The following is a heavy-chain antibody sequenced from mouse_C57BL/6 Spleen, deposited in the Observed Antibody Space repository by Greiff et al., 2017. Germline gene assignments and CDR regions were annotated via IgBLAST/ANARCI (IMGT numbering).Heavy chain of an antibody. J-gene: IGHJ2*01. CDR2: ISRGSSTI. Sequence: EVHLVESGGGLVKPGGSLKLSCAASGFTFSDYGMHWVRQAPEQGLEWVAYISRGSSTIYYADTVKGRFTFSRDNAKNTLFLQMTSLRSEATAKYYCASDDGYVFDYWGQGTTLTVAS. CDR3: ASDDGYVFDY. D-gene: IGHD2-3*01. V-gene: IGHV5-17*01. CDR1: GFTFSDYG.